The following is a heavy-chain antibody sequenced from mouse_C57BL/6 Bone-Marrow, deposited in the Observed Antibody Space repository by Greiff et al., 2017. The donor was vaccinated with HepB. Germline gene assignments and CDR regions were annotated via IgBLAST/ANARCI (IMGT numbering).Heavy chain of an antibody. V-gene: IGHV1-81*01. D-gene: IGHD1-1*01. CDR2: IYPRSGNT. Sequence: VKLMESGAELARPGASVKLSCKASGYTFTSYGISWVKQRTGQGLEWIGEIYPRSGNTYYNEKFKGKATLTADKSSSTAYMELRSLTSEDSAVYFCARFRYYGSSYHWYFDVWGTGTTVTVSS. CDR1: GYTFTSYG. CDR3: ARFRYYGSSYHWYFDV. J-gene: IGHJ1*03.